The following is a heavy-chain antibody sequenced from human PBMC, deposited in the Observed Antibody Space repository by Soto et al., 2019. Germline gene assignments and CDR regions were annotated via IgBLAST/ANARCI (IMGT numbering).Heavy chain of an antibody. CDR3: SRAADGYHYGLDY. CDR1: GFTLSGSG. V-gene: IGHV3-33*01. D-gene: IGHD5-12*01. J-gene: IGHJ4*02. Sequence: QVQLVESGGGVAQPGTSLRLSCAASGFTLSGSGMHWVRQAPGKGLEWVAVIWYEGDHRSYGGSDKHYSASVKVRFTISRYNFKNMIHLQLNSLRADDTAVVYCSRAADGYHYGLDYWGQGTLVTVSS. CDR2: IWYEGDHRSYGGSDK.